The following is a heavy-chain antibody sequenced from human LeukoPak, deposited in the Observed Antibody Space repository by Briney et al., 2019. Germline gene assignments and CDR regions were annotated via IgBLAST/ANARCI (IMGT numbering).Heavy chain of an antibody. CDR1: GFTFSRYG. CDR3: ARDVL. D-gene: IGHD5/OR15-5a*01. CDR2: IRYDGNDH. J-gene: IGHJ4*02. Sequence: GGSLRLSCAGSGFTFSRYGMHWVRQAPGKGLEWVALIRYDGNDHWYGDSAKGRFTISRDNSKDTVYLQMGSLRAEDTAVYYCARDVLGGQGTLVTVSS. V-gene: IGHV3-30*02.